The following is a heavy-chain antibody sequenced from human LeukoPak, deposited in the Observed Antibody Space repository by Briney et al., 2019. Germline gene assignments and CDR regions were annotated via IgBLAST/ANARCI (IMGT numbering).Heavy chain of an antibody. D-gene: IGHD6-6*01. Sequence: GRSLRLSCAASGFTFGSYAMHWVRQAPGKGLEWVSALSGRSSYIYYADSMKGRFTISRDNAKNSLYLQMNSLRAEDTAVYYCAREFSSSFDYWGQGTLVTVSS. CDR1: GFTFGSYA. J-gene: IGHJ4*02. CDR2: LSGRSSYI. CDR3: AREFSSSFDY. V-gene: IGHV3-21*01.